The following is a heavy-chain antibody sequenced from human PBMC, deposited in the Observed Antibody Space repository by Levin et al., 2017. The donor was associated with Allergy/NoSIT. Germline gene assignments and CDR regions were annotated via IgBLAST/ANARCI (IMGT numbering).Heavy chain of an antibody. CDR1: GFTFSSYG. V-gene: IGHV3-33*01. Sequence: SCAASGFTFSSYGMHWVRQAPGKGLEWVAVIWYDGSNKYYADSVKGRFTISRDNSKNTLYLQMNSLRAEDTAVYYCAREAPRLIVATIGGPQNAFDIWGQGTMVTVSS. J-gene: IGHJ3*02. CDR3: AREAPRLIVATIGGPQNAFDI. D-gene: IGHD5-12*01. CDR2: IWYDGSNK.